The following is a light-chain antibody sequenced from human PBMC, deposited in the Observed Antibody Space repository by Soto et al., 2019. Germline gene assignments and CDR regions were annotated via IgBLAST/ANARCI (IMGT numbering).Light chain of an antibody. J-gene: IGKJ3*01. CDR3: QQYGSSPPFT. CDR1: QSVSSSY. V-gene: IGKV3-20*01. CDR2: VAS. Sequence: EIVLKQSTGTLSLSPGERATLSCRASQSVSSSYLAWYQQKPGQAPRLLIYVASTRATGIPDRFSGSGSGTDFNLTISRLEPEDFAVYYCQQYGSSPPFTFGPGTKLDIK.